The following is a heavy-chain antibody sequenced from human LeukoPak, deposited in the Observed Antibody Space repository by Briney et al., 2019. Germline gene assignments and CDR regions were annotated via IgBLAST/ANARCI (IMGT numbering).Heavy chain of an antibody. CDR3: ARHSDTSIYFNY. J-gene: IGHJ4*02. CDR2: IYSDGST. D-gene: IGHD3-22*01. Sequence: GGSLRLSCAASGFTVSSNYMSWVRQAPGKGLEWVSVIYSDGSTYYADSVKGRFTISRDNSKNTLYLQMNSLRAEDTAVYYCARHSDTSIYFNYWGQGTLVTVSS. V-gene: IGHV3-53*01. CDR1: GFTVSSNY.